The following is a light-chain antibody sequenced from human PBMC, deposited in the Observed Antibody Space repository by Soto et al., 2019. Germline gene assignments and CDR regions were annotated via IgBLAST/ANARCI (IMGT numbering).Light chain of an antibody. V-gene: IGKV1-39*01. CDR1: QSISSY. Sequence: DIQMTQSPSSLSASVGDRVTITCRASQSISSYLNWYQQKPGKAPNLLIYGASSLQSGVPLRFSGRGSGTDFTLTISSLQPEDFATYYCQQSYSTPWTFGQGTKVEIK. CDR2: GAS. CDR3: QQSYSTPWT. J-gene: IGKJ1*01.